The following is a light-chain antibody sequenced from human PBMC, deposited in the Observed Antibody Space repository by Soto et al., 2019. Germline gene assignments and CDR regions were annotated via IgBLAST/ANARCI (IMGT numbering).Light chain of an antibody. Sequence: EIVMTQSPATLSVSPGDRATLSCRASQSVSSNLAWYQQKPGQAPRLLIYGASTRATDIPARFSGSGSGTEFTLTISSLQSEDFAVYYCQQYNNWPLALTFGGGTKWIS. CDR1: QSVSSN. V-gene: IGKV3-15*01. CDR2: GAS. CDR3: QQYNNWPLALT. J-gene: IGKJ4*01.